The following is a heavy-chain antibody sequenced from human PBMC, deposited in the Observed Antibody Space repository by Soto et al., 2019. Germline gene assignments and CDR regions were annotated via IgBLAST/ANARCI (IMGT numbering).Heavy chain of an antibody. J-gene: IGHJ4*02. V-gene: IGHV3-23*01. CDR2: ISGSGGST. D-gene: IGHD6-19*01. CDR1: GFTFSSYA. Sequence: ASVKVSCAASGFTFSSYAMSWVRQAPGKGLEWVSAISGSGGSTYYADSVKDRFTISRDNSKNTLYLQMNSLRAEDTTVYYCAKLRKQWLNFDYWGQGTLVTVSS. CDR3: AKLRKQWLNFDY.